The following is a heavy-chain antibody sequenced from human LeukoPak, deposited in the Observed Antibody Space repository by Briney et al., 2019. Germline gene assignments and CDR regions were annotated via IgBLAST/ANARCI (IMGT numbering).Heavy chain of an antibody. J-gene: IGHJ5*02. CDR3: AKDRPYISSWYGCSTP. D-gene: IGHD6-13*01. V-gene: IGHV3-23*01. CDR1: GFTFSSYA. CDR2: ISGSGGGA. Sequence: GGSLRLSCAASGFTFSSYAMSWVRQAPGKGLEWVSAISGSGGGAYYADSVKGRFTISRDSSRSTLYLQMHSLRAEDTAVYYCAKDRPYISSWYGCSTPWGQGTLVTVSS.